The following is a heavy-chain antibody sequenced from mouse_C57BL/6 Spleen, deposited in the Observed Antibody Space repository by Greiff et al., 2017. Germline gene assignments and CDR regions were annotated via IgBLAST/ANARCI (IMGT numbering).Heavy chain of an antibody. V-gene: IGHV6-3*01. CDR2: IRLKSDNYAT. Sequence: EVHLVESGGGLVQPGGSMKLSCVASGFTFSNYWMNWVRQSPEKGLEGVAQIRLKSDNYATHYAESVKGRFTISRDDSKSSVYLQMNNLRAEDTGIYYCTRDGYYVAMDYWGQGTSVTVSS. CDR1: GFTFSNYW. D-gene: IGHD2-3*01. CDR3: TRDGYYVAMDY. J-gene: IGHJ4*01.